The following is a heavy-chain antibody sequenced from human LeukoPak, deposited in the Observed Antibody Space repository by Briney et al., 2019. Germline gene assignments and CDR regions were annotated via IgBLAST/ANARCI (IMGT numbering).Heavy chain of an antibody. D-gene: IGHD3-3*01. CDR3: VSPSGGNYFPY. Sequence: GESLKLSCAGSGFDFSGSSMHWVRQASGKGPEWIGRIRDRGHNYFTAYVESVRGRFTLSRDDSKNTVYLQMNSLRMEDTAIYYCVSPSGGNYFPYWGQGPWSPSPQ. CDR1: GFDFSGSS. V-gene: IGHV3-73*01. J-gene: IGHJ4*02. CDR2: IRDRGHNYFT.